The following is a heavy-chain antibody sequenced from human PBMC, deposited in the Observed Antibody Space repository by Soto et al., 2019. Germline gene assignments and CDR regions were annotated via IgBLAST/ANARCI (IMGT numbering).Heavy chain of an antibody. CDR1: GFTFSSYG. CDR2: IWYDGSNK. Sequence: PGGSLRLSCAASGFTFSSYGMHWVRQAPGKGPEWVAVIWYDGSNKYYADSVKGRFTISRDNSKNTLYLQMNSLRAEDTAVYYCARDRGDDSSQSDAFDIWGQGTMVTVSS. CDR3: ARDRGDDSSQSDAFDI. V-gene: IGHV3-33*01. J-gene: IGHJ3*02. D-gene: IGHD3-22*01.